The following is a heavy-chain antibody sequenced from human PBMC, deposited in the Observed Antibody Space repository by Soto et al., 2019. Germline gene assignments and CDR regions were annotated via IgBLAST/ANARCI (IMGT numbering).Heavy chain of an antibody. J-gene: IGHJ4*02. Sequence: QVQLQESGPGLVKPSETLSLTCTVSGGSISNHYWSWIRQPPGKGLEWIGYIYYNGNTNYNPSLKSRVTMSVDTSKNQISLKLSSVTAADTAVYYRVRANWYSEYWGQGTLVTVSS. V-gene: IGHV4-59*11. CDR1: GGSISNHY. D-gene: IGHD2-21*02. CDR2: IYYNGNT. CDR3: VRANWYSEY.